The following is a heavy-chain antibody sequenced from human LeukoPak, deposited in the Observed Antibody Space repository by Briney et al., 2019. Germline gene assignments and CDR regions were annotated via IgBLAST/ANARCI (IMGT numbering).Heavy chain of an antibody. Sequence: PSETLSLTCAVYGASFSGYYWSWIRQPPGKGVEWIGEINHSGSTNYNPSLKSRVTISVDTSKNQFSLKLSSVTAADTAVYYCARGGGGSYSFYYYGMDVWGQGTTVTVSS. D-gene: IGHD1-26*01. CDR2: INHSGST. V-gene: IGHV4-34*01. CDR3: ARGGGGSYSFYYYGMDV. CDR1: GASFSGYY. J-gene: IGHJ6*02.